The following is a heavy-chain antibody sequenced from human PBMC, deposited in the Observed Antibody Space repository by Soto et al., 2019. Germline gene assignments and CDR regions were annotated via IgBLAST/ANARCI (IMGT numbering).Heavy chain of an antibody. CDR1: GGSINSYY. J-gene: IGHJ4*02. CDR3: ARDRPVYGSGKYYLDY. V-gene: IGHV4-59*01. Sequence: PSKTLSITCTVSGGSINSYYWSWLRQPPGKGLEWIGYIYYSGSTNYNPSLKSRVTISVDTSKTQFSLKLSSVTAADTAVYYCARDRPVYGSGKYYLDYWGQGILVTVS. CDR2: IYYSGST. D-gene: IGHD3-10*01.